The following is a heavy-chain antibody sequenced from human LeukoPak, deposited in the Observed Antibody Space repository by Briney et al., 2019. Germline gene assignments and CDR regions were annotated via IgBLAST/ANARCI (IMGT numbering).Heavy chain of an antibody. D-gene: IGHD6-13*01. V-gene: IGHV3-64D*06. Sequence: PGGSLRLSCSASGFTFSSYAMHWVRQAPGKGLEYVSAISSNGGSTYYADSVKGRFTISRDNSKNTLYLQMSSLRAEDTAVYYCVQDGEYSRSWYDYWGRGTLVTVSS. J-gene: IGHJ4*02. CDR3: VQDGEYSRSWYDY. CDR1: GFTFSSYA. CDR2: ISSNGGST.